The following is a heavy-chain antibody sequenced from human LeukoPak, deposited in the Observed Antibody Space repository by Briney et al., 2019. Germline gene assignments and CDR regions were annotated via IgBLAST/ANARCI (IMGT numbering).Heavy chain of an antibody. V-gene: IGHV4-30-4*07. CDR2: IYYTGST. Sequence: SDTLSLTCAVSGGSNSISGYPWRWIPQPPGKGLEWNGYIYYTGSTYYNPSLKSRLTISLDTSKNQFSLKLSSVTAADTAVYYWARQAAGNPVDYWGQGTLVTVSS. J-gene: IGHJ4*02. CDR1: GGSNSISGYP. CDR3: ARQAAGNPVDY. D-gene: IGHD6-13*01.